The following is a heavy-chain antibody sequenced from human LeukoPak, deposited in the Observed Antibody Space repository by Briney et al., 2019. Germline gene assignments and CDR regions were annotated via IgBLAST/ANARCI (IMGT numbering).Heavy chain of an antibody. CDR2: ISPDGDNE. CDR1: GLSFSSYG. V-gene: IGHV3-30*18. J-gene: IGHJ4*02. Sequence: GGSLRLSCAVSGLSFSSYGMHWVRQGPGKGLEWVAAISPDGDNEYYADSVKGRITISRDNSKNTLYLQMNSLTTDDTAVYYCAKDGPYTSSFDYWGQGTLVTVSS. D-gene: IGHD6-13*01. CDR3: AKDGPYTSSFDY.